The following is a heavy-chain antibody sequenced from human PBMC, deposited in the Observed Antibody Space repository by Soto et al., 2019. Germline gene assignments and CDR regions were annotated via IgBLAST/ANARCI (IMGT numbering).Heavy chain of an antibody. CDR3: ARAPVELELHYYYYYMDV. D-gene: IGHD1-7*01. CDR2: TYYRSKWYN. J-gene: IGHJ6*03. V-gene: IGHV6-1*01. CDR1: GDSVSSNSAA. Sequence: PSQTLSVTCAISGDSVSSNSAAWNWIRQSPSRGLEWLGRTYYRSKWYNDYAVSVKSRITINPDTSKNQFSLQLNSVTPEDTAVYYCARAPVELELHYYYYYMDVWGKGTTVTVSS.